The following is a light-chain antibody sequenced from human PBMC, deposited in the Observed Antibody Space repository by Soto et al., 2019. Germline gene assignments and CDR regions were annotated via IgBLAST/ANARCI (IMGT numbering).Light chain of an antibody. CDR3: QQYGNSPVT. V-gene: IGKV3D-20*01. Sequence: EIVLTQSPATLSLSPGERATLSCGASQSVSSSYLAWYQQKPGLAPRLLMYDASSRATGVPDRFSGSGSGTDFTLTISRLEPEDFAVYYCQQYGNSPVTFGLGTRLEIK. CDR2: DAS. J-gene: IGKJ5*01. CDR1: QSVSSSY.